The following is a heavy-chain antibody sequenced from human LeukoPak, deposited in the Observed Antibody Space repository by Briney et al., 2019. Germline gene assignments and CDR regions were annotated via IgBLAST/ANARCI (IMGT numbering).Heavy chain of an antibody. CDR2: ISGSGGST. CDR3: AKGLDGDSLFDF. J-gene: IGHJ4*02. CDR1: GFTFSSYA. V-gene: IGHV3-23*01. Sequence: PGGSLRLSCAASGFTFSSYAMSWVRQAPGKGLEWVSAISGSGGSTYYADSVKGRFTTSRDNSKNTLYLQMNSLRAEDTAVYYWAKGLDGDSLFDFWGQGTLVTVSS. D-gene: IGHD4-17*01.